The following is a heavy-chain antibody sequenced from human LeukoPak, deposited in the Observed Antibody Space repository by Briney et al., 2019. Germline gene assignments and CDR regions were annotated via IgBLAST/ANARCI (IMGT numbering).Heavy chain of an antibody. D-gene: IGHD3-22*01. CDR3: TRGSIAYYYMDV. CDR2: IYYSGST. CDR1: GGSISSYY. Sequence: NPSETLSLTCIVSGGSISSYYWSWIRQPPGKGLEWIGNIYYSGSTNYNPSLKSRVTISVDTSKNQFSLKLSSVTAADTAVYYCTRGSIAYYYMDVWGKGTTVTISS. J-gene: IGHJ6*03. V-gene: IGHV4-59*01.